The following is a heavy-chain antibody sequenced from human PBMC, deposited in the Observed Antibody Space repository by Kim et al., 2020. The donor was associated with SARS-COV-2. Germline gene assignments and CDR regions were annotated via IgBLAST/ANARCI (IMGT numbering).Heavy chain of an antibody. D-gene: IGHD3-10*01. CDR2: FNAGKANI. CDR3: ARDLVVRGLRAYYYAMDV. J-gene: IGHJ6*02. CDR1: GYTFTSNA. Sequence: ASVKVSCKASGYTFTSNAIHWVRQAPGQRLEWMGWFNAGKANIKYSQKFQGRVAITADTFASTAFMELSSLRSEDTAVYYCARDLVVRGLRAYYYAMDVWGQGTTVTVSS. V-gene: IGHV1-3*01.